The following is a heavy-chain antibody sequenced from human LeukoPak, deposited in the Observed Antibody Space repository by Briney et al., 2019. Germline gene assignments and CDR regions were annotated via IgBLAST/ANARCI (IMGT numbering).Heavy chain of an antibody. CDR2: ITWNGGST. V-gene: IGHV3-20*04. J-gene: IGHJ4*02. CDR1: GFSFNDYG. CDR3: ARANYYVTGGYSPFDY. D-gene: IGHD3-22*01. Sequence: GGSLRLSCAASGFSFNDYGMSWVRQAPGQGPEWVSGITWNGGSTDYAASVKGRFTISRDNAKNSLDLQMNDLRVEDTALYYCARANYYVTGGYSPFDYWGQGTLVTVAS.